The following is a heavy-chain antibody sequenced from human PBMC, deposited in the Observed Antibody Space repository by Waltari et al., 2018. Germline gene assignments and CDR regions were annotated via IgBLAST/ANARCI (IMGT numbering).Heavy chain of an antibody. CDR2: IYTSGST. Sequence: QVQLQESGPGLVKPSETLSLTCPVPGGSISSYYWSWIRQPAGKGLEWIGLIYTSGSTHYNPSLKSLFTMSVDTSKNQFSLKRSSVTAADTAVYYCARGGYRGAFDIWGQGTMVTVSS. J-gene: IGHJ3*02. CDR3: ARGGYRGAFDI. V-gene: IGHV4-4*07. CDR1: GGSISSYY. D-gene: IGHD6-13*01.